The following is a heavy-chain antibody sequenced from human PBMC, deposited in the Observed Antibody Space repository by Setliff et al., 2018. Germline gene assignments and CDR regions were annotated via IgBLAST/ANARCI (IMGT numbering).Heavy chain of an antibody. J-gene: IGHJ4*02. Sequence: ASVKVSCKASGYTFDTYGISWVRQAPGQGLEWVGWISPYNGDKNSAQKFQGRVTLTTDTPTSTAYMELRSLTSDDTAVYYCARGQTLRPFDVPTAFDSWGLGTLVTVSS. CDR2: ISPYNGDK. CDR3: ARGQTLRPFDVPTAFDS. CDR1: GYTFDTYG. D-gene: IGHD3-9*01. V-gene: IGHV1-18*01.